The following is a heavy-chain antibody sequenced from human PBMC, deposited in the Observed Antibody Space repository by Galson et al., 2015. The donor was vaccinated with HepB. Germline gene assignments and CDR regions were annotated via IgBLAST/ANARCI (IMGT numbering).Heavy chain of an antibody. Sequence: SVKVSCKASGYTFTSYYMHWVRQAPGQGLEWMGIINPSGGSTSYAQKFQGRVTMTRDTSTSTVYMELSSLRSEDTAVYYCAREVTWEYGDLYFDYWGQGTLVTVSS. CDR2: INPSGGST. CDR3: AREVTWEYGDLYFDY. CDR1: GYTFTSYY. J-gene: IGHJ4*02. V-gene: IGHV1-46*01. D-gene: IGHD4-17*01.